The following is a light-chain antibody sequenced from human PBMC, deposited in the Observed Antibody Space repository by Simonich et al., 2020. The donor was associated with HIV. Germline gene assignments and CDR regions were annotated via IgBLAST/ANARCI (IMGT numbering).Light chain of an antibody. CDR2: DAS. V-gene: IGKV3D-20*01. CDR3: QQYNNWPT. CDR1: QSVSSSY. Sequence: EIVLTQSPGTLSLSPGERATLSCRASQSVSSSYVAWYQQKPGLAPRLLIYDASSRSTGVPDRVSGSGSGTEFTLNISNMQSEDFAVYYCQQYNNWPTFGGGTKVEIK. J-gene: IGKJ4*01.